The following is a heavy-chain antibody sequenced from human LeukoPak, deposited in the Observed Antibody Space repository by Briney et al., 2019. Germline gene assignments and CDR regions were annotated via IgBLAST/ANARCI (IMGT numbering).Heavy chain of an antibody. V-gene: IGHV3-74*01. D-gene: IGHD6-25*01. Sequence: GRSLRLSCAASGFTFSSYWMHWVRQAPGKGLVWVARINGDGSTTHYADSVKGRFTISRDNAKNTLYLQMNSLRAEDTAVYYCARVMVSGQRHMDVWGKGTTVTVSS. CDR1: GFTFSSYW. CDR3: ARVMVSGQRHMDV. J-gene: IGHJ6*03. CDR2: INGDGSTT.